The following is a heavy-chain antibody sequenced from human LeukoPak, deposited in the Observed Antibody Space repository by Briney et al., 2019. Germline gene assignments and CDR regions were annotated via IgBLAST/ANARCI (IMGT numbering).Heavy chain of an antibody. CDR1: GFTFSSYA. D-gene: IGHD3-10*01. V-gene: IGHV3-30*04. CDR3: ARDPGYYYGSGRNWFDP. CDR2: ISYDGSNK. J-gene: IGHJ5*02. Sequence: GGSLRLPCAASGFTFSSYAMHWVRQAPGKGLEWVAVISYDGSNKYYADSVKGRFTISRDNSKNTLYLQMNSLRAEDTAVYYCARDPGYYYGSGRNWFDPWGQGTLVTVSS.